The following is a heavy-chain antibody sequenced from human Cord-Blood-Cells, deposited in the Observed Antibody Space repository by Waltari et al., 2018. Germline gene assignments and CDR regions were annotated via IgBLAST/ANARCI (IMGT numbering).Heavy chain of an antibody. J-gene: IGHJ4*02. CDR1: GYTFTGYY. CDR3: ARDRGKADYTFDY. Sequence: QVQLVQSGAEVKKPGASVKVSCKASGYTFTGYYMHWVRQAPGQGLEWMGWINPSSGGTNYAQKFQGRVTMTRDTSISTAYMELSRLRSDDTAVYYCARDRGKADYTFDYWGQGTLVTVSS. V-gene: IGHV1-2*02. D-gene: IGHD4-4*01. CDR2: INPSSGGT.